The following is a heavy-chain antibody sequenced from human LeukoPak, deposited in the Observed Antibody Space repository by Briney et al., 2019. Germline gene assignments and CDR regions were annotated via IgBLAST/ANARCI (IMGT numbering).Heavy chain of an antibody. CDR2: ISGSGGST. Sequence: GGSLRLSCAASGFTFSSYGMSWVRQAPEKGLEWVSTISGSGGSTYYTDSVKGRFTISRDNAKNSLYLQMNSLRAEDTALYYCASGGIYYGAAFDFWGQGSLVTVSA. D-gene: IGHD1-26*01. CDR3: ASGGIYYGAAFDF. V-gene: IGHV3-23*01. CDR1: GFTFSSYG. J-gene: IGHJ4*02.